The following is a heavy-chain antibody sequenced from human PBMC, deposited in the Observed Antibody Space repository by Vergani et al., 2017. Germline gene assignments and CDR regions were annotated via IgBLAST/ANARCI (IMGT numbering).Heavy chain of an antibody. D-gene: IGHD3-22*01. Sequence: EVPLVESGGGLVKPGGSLRLSCAASGFTFSSYSMNWVRQAPGKGLEWVSSISSSSSYIYYADSVKGRFTISRDNAKNSLYLQMNSLRAEDTAVYYCARDGEYYDRSGYQGYWGQGTLVTVYS. CDR1: GFTFSSYS. V-gene: IGHV3-21*01. CDR2: ISSSSSYI. J-gene: IGHJ4*02. CDR3: ARDGEYYDRSGYQGY.